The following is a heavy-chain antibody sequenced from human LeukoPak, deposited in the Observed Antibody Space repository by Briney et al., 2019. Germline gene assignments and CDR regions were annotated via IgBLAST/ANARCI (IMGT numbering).Heavy chain of an antibody. D-gene: IGHD2-21*02. J-gene: IGHJ3*02. CDR3: ARMGTAEAFDI. Sequence: ASVKVSCKASGGTFSSYAISWVRQAPGQGLEWMGRIIPILGIANYAQKFQGRVTITADKSTSTAYMELSSLRSEDTAVYYCARMGTAEAFDIWGQGTMVTVSS. CDR2: IIPILGIA. V-gene: IGHV1-69*04. CDR1: GGTFSSYA.